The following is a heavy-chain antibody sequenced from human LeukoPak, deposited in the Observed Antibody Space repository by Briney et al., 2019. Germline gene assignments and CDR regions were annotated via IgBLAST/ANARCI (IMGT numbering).Heavy chain of an antibody. D-gene: IGHD2-15*01. CDR1: GFTFSSYT. CDR3: ARDWQLLEFKMYDY. J-gene: IGHJ4*02. Sequence: GGSLRLSCAAPGFTFSSYTMHWVRQAPGKGLEWVAVISYDGSNKYYADSVKGRFTISRDNSKNTLYLQMNSLRAEDTAVYYCARDWQLLEFKMYDYWGQGTLVTVSS. CDR2: ISYDGSNK. V-gene: IGHV3-30*04.